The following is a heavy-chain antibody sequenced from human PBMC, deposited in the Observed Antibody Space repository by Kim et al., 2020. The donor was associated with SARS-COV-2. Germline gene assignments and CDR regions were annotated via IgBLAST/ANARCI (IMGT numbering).Heavy chain of an antibody. V-gene: IGHV3-53*01. D-gene: IGHD2-15*01. CDR2: IYSGVGTT. CDR1: GFSVSSKY. Sequence: GGSLRLSFAVSGFSVSSKYMSWVRQAPGKGLEWVSVIYSGVGTTHYADSVKGRFTISRDNSRNTVHLQMNSLRVDDTAVYYCTRDTGSYYYYSMDVWGPGTTVTVSS. CDR3: TRDTGSYYYYSMDV. J-gene: IGHJ6*02.